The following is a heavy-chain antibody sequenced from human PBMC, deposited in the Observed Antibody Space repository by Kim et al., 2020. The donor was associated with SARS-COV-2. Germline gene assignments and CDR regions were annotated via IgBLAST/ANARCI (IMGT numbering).Heavy chain of an antibody. CDR3: AKDRRGRWIQLPFICMDV. V-gene: IGHV3-23*01. J-gene: IGHJ6*02. Sequence: GGSLRLSCAASGFTFSSYAMSWVRQAPGKGLEWVSAISGSGGSTYYADSVKGRFTISRDNSKNTLYLQMNSLRAEDTAVYYCAKDRRGRWIQLPFICMDVWGQGTTVTVSS. CDR1: GFTFSSYA. CDR2: ISGSGGST. D-gene: IGHD5-18*01.